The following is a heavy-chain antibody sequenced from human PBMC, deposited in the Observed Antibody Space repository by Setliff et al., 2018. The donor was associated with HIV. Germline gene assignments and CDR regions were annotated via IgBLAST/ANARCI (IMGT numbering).Heavy chain of an antibody. CDR1: RYW. D-gene: IGHD2-15*01. CDR3: AEGYQFSDY. J-gene: IGHJ4*02. CDR2: INSDGSTT. Sequence: RYWMNWVRQAPGKGLVWVSRINSDGSTTNYEDAVKGRFTISRDNSKNTLYLQMDSLRAEDTAVYFCAEGYQFSDYWGRGTLVTVSS. V-gene: IGHV3-74*01.